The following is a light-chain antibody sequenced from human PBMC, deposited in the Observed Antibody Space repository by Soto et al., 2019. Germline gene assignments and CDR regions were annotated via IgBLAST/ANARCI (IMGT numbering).Light chain of an antibody. CDR1: QDIRSD. Sequence: AIQLTQSPSSLSASVGDRVTITCRAGQDIRSDLGWYQHKPGKAPRLLIHAASSLQSGVPSRFSGGASGTEFTLTISSLQPEDLASYYCLQDHSYPWTFGQGTKVEI. CDR3: LQDHSYPWT. CDR2: AAS. J-gene: IGKJ1*01. V-gene: IGKV1-6*01.